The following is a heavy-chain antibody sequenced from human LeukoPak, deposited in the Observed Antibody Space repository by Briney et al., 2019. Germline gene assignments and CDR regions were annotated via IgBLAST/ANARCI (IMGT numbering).Heavy chain of an antibody. CDR2: ISSSGST. D-gene: IGHD3-9*01. V-gene: IGHV4-61*02. Sequence: RPSETLSLTCTVSGDSISSGDYYWSWLRQPAGKGLEWIGRISSSGSTNYNPSLKSRVTISVDTSKNQFSLKLSSVTAADTAVYYCASFSGPIRYFDWLLSEPFDYWGQGTLVTVSS. J-gene: IGHJ4*02. CDR1: GDSISSGDYY. CDR3: ASFSGPIRYFDWLLSEPFDY.